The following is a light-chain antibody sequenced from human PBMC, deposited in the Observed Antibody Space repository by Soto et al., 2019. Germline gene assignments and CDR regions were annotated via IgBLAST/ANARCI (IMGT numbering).Light chain of an antibody. CDR3: ATWDSSLTGWV. V-gene: IGLV1-51*01. CDR1: GSNIGNNY. CDR2: DNH. J-gene: IGLJ3*02. Sequence: QSVLTQPPSVSAAPGQKVTISCSGSGSNIGNNYVSWYQQLPGSAPKLLIYDNHKRPSGIPDRISGSKSGTSATLGIAGLQTGDEANYYCATWDSSLTGWVFGGGTKVTVL.